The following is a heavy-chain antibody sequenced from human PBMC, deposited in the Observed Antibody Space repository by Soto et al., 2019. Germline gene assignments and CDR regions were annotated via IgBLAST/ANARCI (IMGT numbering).Heavy chain of an antibody. J-gene: IGHJ6*02. CDR2: IIPIFGTA. V-gene: IGHV1-69*13. D-gene: IGHD3-10*01. Sequence: GASVKVSCKASGGTFSSYAISWVRQAPGQGLEWMGGIIPIFGTANYAQKFQGRVTITADESTSTAYMELSSLRSEDTAVYYCARAGGSGSYYEPYYYYGMDVWGQGTTVTVSS. CDR1: GGTFSSYA. CDR3: ARAGGSGSYYEPYYYYGMDV.